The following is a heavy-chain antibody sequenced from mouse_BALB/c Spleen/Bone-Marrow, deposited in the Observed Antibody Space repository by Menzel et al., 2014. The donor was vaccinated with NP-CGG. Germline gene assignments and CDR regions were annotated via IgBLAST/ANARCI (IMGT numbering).Heavy chain of an antibody. D-gene: IGHD2-14*01. Sequence: VQLQESGAELMKPGASVKISCRATGYTFSSYWIEWVRQRPGHGLEWIGEILPGNGSTNYNEKFKGKATFTAETPSNTAYMQLSSLTSEDSAVYYCARSKVLYAMDYWGQGTSVTVSS. CDR3: ARSKVLYAMDY. CDR1: GYTFSSYW. V-gene: IGHV1-9*01. J-gene: IGHJ4*01. CDR2: ILPGNGST.